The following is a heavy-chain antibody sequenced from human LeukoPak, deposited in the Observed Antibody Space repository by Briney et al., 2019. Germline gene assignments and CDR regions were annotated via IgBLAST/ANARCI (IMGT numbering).Heavy chain of an antibody. CDR1: GYTFTGYY. J-gene: IGHJ5*02. D-gene: IGHD6-6*01. CDR3: ARGRIAARLNNWFDP. Sequence: ASVTVSCTASGYTFTGYYMHWVRQAPGQGLEWMGRINPNSGGTNYAQKFQGRVTMTRDTSISTAYMELSRLRSDDTAVYYCARGRIAARLNNWFDPWGQGTLVTVSS. V-gene: IGHV1-2*06. CDR2: INPNSGGT.